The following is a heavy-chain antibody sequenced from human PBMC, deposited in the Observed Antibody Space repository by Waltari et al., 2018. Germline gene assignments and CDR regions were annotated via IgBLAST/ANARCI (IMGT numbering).Heavy chain of an antibody. CDR2: ISGSGGST. Sequence: EVQLLESGGGLVQPGGSLRLSCAASGFTFSSYAMSWVRQAPGKGLEWVSAISGSGGSTYYADSVKGRFTISRDNSKNTLYLQMNSLRAEDTAVYYCAKVFRYYYDSSGSCFDYWGQGTLVTVSS. D-gene: IGHD3-22*01. J-gene: IGHJ4*02. CDR3: AKVFRYYYDSSGSCFDY. CDR1: GFTFSSYA. V-gene: IGHV3-23*01.